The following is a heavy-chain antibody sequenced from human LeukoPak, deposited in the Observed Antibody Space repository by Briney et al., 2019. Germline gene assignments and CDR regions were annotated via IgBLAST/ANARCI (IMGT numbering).Heavy chain of an antibody. V-gene: IGHV3-23*01. CDR3: ARGETARERLYYYMDV. CDR1: GFTFSSYG. CDR2: ISGSGGST. D-gene: IGHD5-18*01. J-gene: IGHJ6*03. Sequence: PGGSLRLSCAASGFTFSSYGMSWVRQAPGKGLEWVSAISGSGGSTYYADSVKGRFTISRDNAKNSLYLQMNSLRAEDTAVYYCARGETARERLYYYMDVWGKGTTVTISS.